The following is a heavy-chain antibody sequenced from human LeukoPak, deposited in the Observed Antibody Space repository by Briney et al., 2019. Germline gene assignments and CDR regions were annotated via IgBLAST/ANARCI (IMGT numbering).Heavy chain of an antibody. J-gene: IGHJ6*02. D-gene: IGHD2-15*01. CDR1: GLPFSSYA. Sequence: GGSLRLSCAASGLPFSSYAMHWVRQAPGKGLEYVSAISDSGGSTYYADSVKGRFTISRDNSKTSLYLQMSSLRAEATAVYFCVRGYSFGPYGMDVWGQGTTVTVSS. V-gene: IGHV3-64D*09. CDR3: VRGYSFGPYGMDV. CDR2: ISDSGGST.